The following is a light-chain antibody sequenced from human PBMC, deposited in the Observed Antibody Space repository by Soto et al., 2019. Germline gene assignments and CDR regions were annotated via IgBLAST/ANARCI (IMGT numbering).Light chain of an antibody. CDR3: SSRRGSSTLV. J-gene: IGLJ3*02. V-gene: IGLV2-14*01. CDR1: SSDIGSHTS. CDR2: DVS. Sequence: QSALTQPASVSGSPGQSITISCTGTSSDIGSHTSVSWYQQHTGKAPKLMIFDVSNRPSGVSSRFSGSKSGNTASLTISGIQAEDEADYYFSSRRGSSTLVFGEGTKLTVL.